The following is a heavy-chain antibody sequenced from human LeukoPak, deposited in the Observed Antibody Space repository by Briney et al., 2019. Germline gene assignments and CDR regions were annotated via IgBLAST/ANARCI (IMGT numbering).Heavy chain of an antibody. CDR3: ATHLRIAVADFDY. Sequence: GGSLRLSCAASGFTVSSNYMSWVRQAPGKGLEWVSVIYSGGSTYYADSVKGRFTISRDNSKNTLYLQMNSLRAEDAAVYYCATHLRIAVADFDYWGQGTLVTVSS. J-gene: IGHJ4*02. CDR1: GFTVSSNY. V-gene: IGHV3-66*04. D-gene: IGHD6-19*01. CDR2: IYSGGST.